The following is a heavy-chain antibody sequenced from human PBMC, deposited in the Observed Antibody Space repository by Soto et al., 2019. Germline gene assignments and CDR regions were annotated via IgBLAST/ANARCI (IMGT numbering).Heavy chain of an antibody. Sequence: QVQLVESGGGVVQPGRSLRLSCAASGFTFSSYGMHWVRQAPGKGLAWVALISYEGSDKYYADSVKGRFTISRDNSKNTVSLQMTSLRVEDTAVYYCGAGQCCSDYWGQGTLVTVSS. J-gene: IGHJ4*02. V-gene: IGHV3-30*03. CDR2: ISYEGSDK. D-gene: IGHD2-15*01. CDR1: GFTFSSYG. CDR3: GAGQCCSDY.